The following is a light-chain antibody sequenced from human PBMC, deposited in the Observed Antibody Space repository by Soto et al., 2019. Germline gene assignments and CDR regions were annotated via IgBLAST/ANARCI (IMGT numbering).Light chain of an antibody. CDR3: CSYADNYSYV. V-gene: IGLV2-11*01. CDR1: SSDVGAYNY. CDR2: DVS. Sequence: QSVLTQPRSVSGSPGQSVTISCTGTSSDVGAYNYVSWYQQHPGIAPKLMTYDVSKRPSGVPDRFSGSKSGNTASLTISGLQAEDEADYYCCSYADNYSYVFGTGTKVTVL. J-gene: IGLJ1*01.